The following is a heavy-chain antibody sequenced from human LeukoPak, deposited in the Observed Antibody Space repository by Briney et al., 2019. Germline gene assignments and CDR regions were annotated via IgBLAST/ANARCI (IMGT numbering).Heavy chain of an antibody. CDR2: ISGSGTTT. Sequence: GGPLRLTCAASGFTFSSYATSWVRQAPGKGLDWVSAISGSGTTTYYADSVKGRFTISRDISKNTLYLQMNSLRAEDTAVYYCAKPLSAASGTDFHYWGRGTLVTVSS. D-gene: IGHD6-13*01. V-gene: IGHV3-23*01. J-gene: IGHJ4*02. CDR1: GFTFSSYA. CDR3: AKPLSAASGTDFHY.